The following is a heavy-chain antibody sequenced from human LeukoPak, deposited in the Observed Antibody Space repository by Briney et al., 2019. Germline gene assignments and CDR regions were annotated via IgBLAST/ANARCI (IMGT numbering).Heavy chain of an antibody. CDR2: IYYSGGT. CDR1: GGSISSSSYY. Sequence: SETLSLTCTVSGGSISSSSYYWGWIRQPPGKGLEWIGSIYYSGGTYYNPSLKSRVTIPVDTSKNQFSLKLSSVTAADTAVYYCARLYPSEKYYYDSSGSQSLFDPWGQGTLVTVSS. V-gene: IGHV4-39*01. D-gene: IGHD3-22*01. J-gene: IGHJ5*02. CDR3: ARLYPSEKYYYDSSGSQSLFDP.